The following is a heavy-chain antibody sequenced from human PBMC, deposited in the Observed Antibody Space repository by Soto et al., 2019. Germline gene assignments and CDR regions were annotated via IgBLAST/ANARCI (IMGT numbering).Heavy chain of an antibody. Sequence: ASVKVSCKASGYTFTGYYMHWVRQAPGQGIEWMGWINPNSGGTNYAQKFQGWVTMTRDTSISTAYMELSRLRSDDTAGYYFARAQVCFISICYATPGPNPLDSWAQGTLVPVSS. D-gene: IGHD2-2*01. CDR1: GYTFTGYY. J-gene: IGHJ4*02. CDR2: INPNSGGT. CDR3: ARAQVCFISICYATPGPNPLDS. V-gene: IGHV1-2*04.